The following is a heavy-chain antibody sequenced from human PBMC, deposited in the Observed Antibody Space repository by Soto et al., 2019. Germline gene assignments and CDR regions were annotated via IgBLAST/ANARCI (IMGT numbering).Heavy chain of an antibody. CDR1: GFKFNSYG. CDR3: ARDRFGVTEGTNGLDP. V-gene: IGHV3-33*01. J-gene: IGHJ5*02. D-gene: IGHD3-10*01. Sequence: QEQLVQSGGGVVQPGRSLRLSCAASGFKFNSYGMQWVRQAPGKGLERVAVIWYDGSDTSYGDSVKGRFTISRDNSKNTLYLQMSSLRVDDTAVYHCARDRFGVTEGTNGLDPSGQGALVTVSS. CDR2: IWYDGSDT.